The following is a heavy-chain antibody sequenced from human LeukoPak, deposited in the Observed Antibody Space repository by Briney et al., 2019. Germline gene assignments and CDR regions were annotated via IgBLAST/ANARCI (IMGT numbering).Heavy chain of an antibody. V-gene: IGHV4-39*01. CDR1: GDSLSSRNSY. CDR2: IYYSGTT. J-gene: IGHJ4*02. D-gene: IGHD6-19*01. CDR3: ARQVVAVAGTGYFDY. Sequence: PSETLSLTCTVSGDSLSSRNSYWGWIRQPPGKELEWIGSIYYSGTTYYNPSLKNRVTISVDTSKNQFSLKLNSVTAADTAVYFCARQVVAVAGTGYFDYWGQGTLVTVSS.